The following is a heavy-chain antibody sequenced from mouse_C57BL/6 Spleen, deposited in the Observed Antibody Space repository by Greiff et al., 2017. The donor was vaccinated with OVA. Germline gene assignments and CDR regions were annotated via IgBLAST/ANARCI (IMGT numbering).Heavy chain of an antibody. J-gene: IGHJ4*01. D-gene: IGHD1-1*01. Sequence: QVQLKESGAELMKPGASVKLSCKATGYSFTGYWMEWVKQRPGHGLEWIGEILPGSGSTNYNEKFKGQATFTADTSSNTAYMQLSSLTTEDSAIDYGARIRYGSSYVNYAMDDWGKGTTVTVSS. CDR3: ARIRYGSSYVNYAMDD. CDR1: GYSFTGYW. V-gene: IGHV1-9*01. CDR2: ILPGSGST.